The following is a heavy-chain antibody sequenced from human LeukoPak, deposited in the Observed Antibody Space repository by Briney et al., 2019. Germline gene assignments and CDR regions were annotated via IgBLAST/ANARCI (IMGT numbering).Heavy chain of an antibody. Sequence: GSRRLSCAASGFTFSSYGMHWVRQAPGKGLDWVAVISYDGSNKYYADSVKGRFTISRDNSKNTLFLQMNSLRAEDTAVYYCAKGSNRGLATIDYWGQGTLDSFSS. J-gene: IGHJ4*02. D-gene: IGHD5-12*01. CDR1: GFTFSSYG. V-gene: IGHV3-30*18. CDR3: AKGSNRGLATIDY. CDR2: ISYDGSNK.